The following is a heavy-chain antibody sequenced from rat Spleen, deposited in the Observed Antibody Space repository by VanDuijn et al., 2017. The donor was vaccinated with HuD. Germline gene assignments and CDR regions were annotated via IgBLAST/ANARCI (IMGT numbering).Heavy chain of an antibody. J-gene: IGHJ3*01. Sequence: EVQLVESGGDLVKPGGSLKLSCAASGFTFSDYNMAWVRQAPKKGLEWVATINYDGSSTYFRDSVKGRFTISRDNAKTTLYLQMDSLRSEDTATYYCARRHYGSNPDNWFAYWGQGTLVTVSS. CDR1: GFTFSDYN. CDR2: INYDGSST. CDR3: ARRHYGSNPDNWFAY. D-gene: IGHD1-7*01. V-gene: IGHV5-7*01.